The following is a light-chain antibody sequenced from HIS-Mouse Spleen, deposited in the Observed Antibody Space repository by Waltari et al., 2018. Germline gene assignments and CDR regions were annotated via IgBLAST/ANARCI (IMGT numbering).Light chain of an antibody. CDR2: QDS. Sequence: SYELTQPPSVSVSPGQTASITCSGHKLGDKYACWYQQKPGQSPVLVIYQDSKRPSGIPERFSGSNSGNTATLTISGTQAMDEADYYCQAWDSSTANVVFGGGTKLTVL. V-gene: IGLV3-1*01. CDR1: KLGDKY. CDR3: QAWDSSTANVV. J-gene: IGLJ2*01.